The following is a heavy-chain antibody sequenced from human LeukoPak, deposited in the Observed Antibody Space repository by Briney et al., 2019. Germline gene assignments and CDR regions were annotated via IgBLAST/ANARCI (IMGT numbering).Heavy chain of an antibody. CDR3: ARHDLWFGEVVHKYDGMDV. CDR2: TYFRTVGTSQWYT. CDR1: GDNVSSESAA. V-gene: IGHV6-1*01. J-gene: IGHJ6*02. Sequence: SQTLSLTCAISGDNVSSESAAWSWIRQSPSRGLEWLGRTYFRTVGTSQWYTDYAVSVKSRITINPDTSKNQVSLQLRSMTPEDTAVYYCARHDLWFGEVVHKYDGMDVWGQGTTVTVSS. D-gene: IGHD3-10*01.